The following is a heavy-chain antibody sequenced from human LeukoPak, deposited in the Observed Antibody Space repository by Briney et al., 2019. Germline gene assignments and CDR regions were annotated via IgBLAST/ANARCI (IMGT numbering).Heavy chain of an antibody. V-gene: IGHV3-23*01. CDR2: IAYSGADT. D-gene: IGHD1-26*01. CDR3: GRWGYISPYQYSDL. Sequence: GGSLRLSCAASGFTFSAYALTWVRQAPGKGLEWVSTIAYSGADTYYADSVKGRFTISRDNARTSLFLQMNSLTPSDTAVYYCGRWGYISPYQYSDLGGQGNVVTVSS. CDR1: GFTFSAYA. J-gene: IGHJ5*02.